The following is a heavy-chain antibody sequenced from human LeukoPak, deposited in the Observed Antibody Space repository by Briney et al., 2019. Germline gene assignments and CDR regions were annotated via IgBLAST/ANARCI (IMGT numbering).Heavy chain of an antibody. D-gene: IGHD3-22*01. J-gene: IGHJ4*02. V-gene: IGHV3-9*03. CDR3: AKEKDSSGSFDY. CDR2: ISWNSGSI. Sequence: PGGSLRLSCAASGFTFDDYAMHWVRQAPGKGLEWVSGISWNSGSIGYADSVKGRFTISRDNAKNSLYLQMNSLRAEDMALYYCAKEKDSSGSFDYWGQGTLVTVSS. CDR1: GFTFDDYA.